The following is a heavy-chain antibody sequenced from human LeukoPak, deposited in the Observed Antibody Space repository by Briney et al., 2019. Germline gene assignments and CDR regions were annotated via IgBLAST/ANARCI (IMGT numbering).Heavy chain of an antibody. CDR3: ATGQQLVPDY. CDR1: GFTFTSAW. CDR2: IKSKTDGGTT. V-gene: IGHV3-15*01. D-gene: IGHD6-6*01. J-gene: IGHJ4*02. Sequence: GGSLRLSCAASGFTFTSAWMTWVRQAPGKGLEWVGRIKSKTDGGTTDYAAPVKGRITISRDDSKNALYLQMNSLKTEGTAVYYCATGQQLVPDYWGQGTLVTVSS.